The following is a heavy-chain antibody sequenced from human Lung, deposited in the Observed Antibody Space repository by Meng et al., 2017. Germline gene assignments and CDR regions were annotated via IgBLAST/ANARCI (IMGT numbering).Heavy chain of an antibody. CDR2: INHSGST. Sequence: QVELQQWGAGLFQTSESLSPTSVVSGGSLSDYYWSWIRQPPGKGLEWIGEINHSGSTNYNPSLESRATISVDTSQNNLSLKLSSVTAADSAVYYCARGPTTMAHDFDYWGQGTLVTVSS. CDR3: ARGPTTMAHDFDY. D-gene: IGHD4-11*01. CDR1: GGSLSDYY. J-gene: IGHJ4*02. V-gene: IGHV4-34*01.